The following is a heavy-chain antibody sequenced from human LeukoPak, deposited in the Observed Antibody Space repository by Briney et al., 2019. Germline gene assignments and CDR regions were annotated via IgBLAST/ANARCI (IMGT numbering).Heavy chain of an antibody. Sequence: GGSLRLSCAASGFTFSSHWMHWVRQAPGKGLEWVASINHNGNVNYYVDSVKGRFTISRDNAKNSLYLQMSNLRAEDTAVYFCARGGGLDVWGQGATVTVSS. J-gene: IGHJ6*02. CDR2: INHNGNVN. CDR3: ARGGGLDV. CDR1: GFTFSSHW. V-gene: IGHV3-7*03. D-gene: IGHD3-16*01.